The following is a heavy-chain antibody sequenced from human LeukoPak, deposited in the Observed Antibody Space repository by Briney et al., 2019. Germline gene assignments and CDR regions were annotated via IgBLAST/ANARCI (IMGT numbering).Heavy chain of an antibody. CDR2: ISGSSKII. CDR1: GFTFSNYS. D-gene: IGHD6-13*01. V-gene: IGHV3-48*04. CDR3: AKDMGGAAAGNTCFDY. J-gene: IGHJ4*02. Sequence: PGGSLRLSCAVSGFTFSNYSVNWVRQAPGKGLEWVSFISGSSKIIYYADSVKGRFTISRDNAKDLLYLQMNSLRAEDTALYYCAKDMGGAAAGNTCFDYWGQGTLVTVSS.